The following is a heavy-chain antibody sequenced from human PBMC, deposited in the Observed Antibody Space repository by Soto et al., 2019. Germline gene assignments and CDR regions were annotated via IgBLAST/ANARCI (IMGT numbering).Heavy chain of an antibody. CDR1: GGSIGSGDNY. D-gene: IGHD5-18*01. V-gene: IGHV4-30-4*01. CDR2: IYYSGIT. J-gene: IGHJ4*02. CDR3: ASNSYWYIFYDS. Sequence: PSETLSLTCTVSGGSIGSGDNYWSWIHQPPGKGLEWIGYIYYSGITYYNPSLKSRGTISVDTSKNQYSLKLNSVTAADMAVYYCASNSYWYIFYDSWGQGTLVTVSS.